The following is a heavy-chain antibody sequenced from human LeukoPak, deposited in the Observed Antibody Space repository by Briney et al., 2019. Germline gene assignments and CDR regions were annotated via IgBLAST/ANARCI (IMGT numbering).Heavy chain of an antibody. D-gene: IGHD5-12*01. CDR3: ARDLDGYSGYDYDY. CDR2: ISGSGGST. V-gene: IGHV3-23*01. CDR1: GFTFSSYA. J-gene: IGHJ4*02. Sequence: GGSLRLSCAASGFTFSSYAMSWVRQAPGKGLEWVSAISGSGGSTYYADSVKGRFTISRDNAKNSLYLQMNSLRAEDTAVYYCARDLDGYSGYDYDYWGQGTLVTVSS.